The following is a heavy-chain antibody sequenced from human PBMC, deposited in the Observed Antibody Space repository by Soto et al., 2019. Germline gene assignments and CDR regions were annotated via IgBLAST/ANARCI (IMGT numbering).Heavy chain of an antibody. J-gene: IGHJ5*02. CDR2: IIPILGIA. Sequence: EASVKVSCKASECTFSSYTISWVRQAPGQGLEWMGRIIPILGIANYAQKFQGRVTITADKSTSIAYMELSSLRSEDTAVYYCARGLYCSGGSCHLSWFDPWGQGTLVTVS. D-gene: IGHD2-15*01. CDR3: ARGLYCSGGSCHLSWFDP. CDR1: ECTFSSYT. V-gene: IGHV1-69*02.